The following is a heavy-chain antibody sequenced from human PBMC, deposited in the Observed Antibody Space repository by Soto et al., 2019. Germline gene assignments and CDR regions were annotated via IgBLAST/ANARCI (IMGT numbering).Heavy chain of an antibody. Sequence: QVQLVQSGAEVKKPGSSVKVSCKASGGTFSSYAISWVRQAPGQGLEWMGGIIPIFGTANYAQKFQGRVTITADASTSTAYMELSSLRSEDTAVYYCARESGATYPRIMSGVDVWGQGTTVTVSS. CDR2: IIPIFGTA. CDR3: ARESGATYPRIMSGVDV. J-gene: IGHJ6*02. D-gene: IGHD3-16*01. V-gene: IGHV1-69*01. CDR1: GGTFSSYA.